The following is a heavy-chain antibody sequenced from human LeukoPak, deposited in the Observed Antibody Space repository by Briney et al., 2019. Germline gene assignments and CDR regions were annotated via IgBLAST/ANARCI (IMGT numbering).Heavy chain of an antibody. D-gene: IGHD5-18*01. Sequence: SQTLSLTCVLSGDSLPTNSSWNWIRQSPSRGLEWRGRTYYGSKWYNDYVVSVKGRINISPDTSTNPCSLHLNSVTPEDTAVYFCARGGQGDGYSADEAFDIWGQGTMVTVS. CDR3: ARGGQGDGYSADEAFDI. J-gene: IGHJ3*02. V-gene: IGHV6-1*01. CDR2: TYYGSKWYN. CDR1: GDSLPTNSS.